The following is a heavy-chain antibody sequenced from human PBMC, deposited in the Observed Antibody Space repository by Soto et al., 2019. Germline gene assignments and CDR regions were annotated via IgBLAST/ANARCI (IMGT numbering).Heavy chain of an antibody. CDR2: IGGSGSSA. CDR1: GFTFKNFA. V-gene: IGHV3-23*01. Sequence: EVQLLESGGGLVQPGGSLRLSCAASGFTFKNFAVSWVRQAPGKGMEGVSAIGGSGSSANYADSVKGRFTVSRDDSKSTLYLQMSGLRVDDTALYYCAKDAVAYNGEWDWFDLWGQGTLVTVSS. D-gene: IGHD3-10*01. CDR3: AKDAVAYNGEWDWFDL. J-gene: IGHJ5*02.